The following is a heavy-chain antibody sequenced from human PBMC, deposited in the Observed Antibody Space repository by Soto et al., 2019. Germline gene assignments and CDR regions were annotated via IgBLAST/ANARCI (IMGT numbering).Heavy chain of an antibody. V-gene: IGHV3-23*01. D-gene: IGHD1-20*01. CDR3: AKFSAITRLSVYYFDY. Sequence: GGSLRLSCAASGFTFSSYAMSWVRQAPGKGLEWVSAISGSGGSTYYADSVKGRFTISRDNSKNTLYLQMNSLRAEDTAVYYCAKFSAITRLSVYYFDYWGQGTLVTVSS. CDR1: GFTFSSYA. J-gene: IGHJ4*02. CDR2: ISGSGGST.